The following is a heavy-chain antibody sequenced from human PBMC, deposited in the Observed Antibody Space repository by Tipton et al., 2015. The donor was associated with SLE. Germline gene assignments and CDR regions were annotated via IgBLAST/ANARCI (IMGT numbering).Heavy chain of an antibody. CDR2: INHSGST. V-gene: IGHV4-34*01. J-gene: IGHJ5*02. CDR1: GFTFGDYA. D-gene: IGHD6-19*01. CDR3: ASSGAVAGTSNWFDP. Sequence: LRLSCTASGFTFGDYAMSWVRQAPGKGLEWIGEINHSGSTNYNPSLKSRVTISVDTSKNQISLKLSSVTAADTAVYYCASSGAVAGTSNWFDPWGQGTLVTVSS.